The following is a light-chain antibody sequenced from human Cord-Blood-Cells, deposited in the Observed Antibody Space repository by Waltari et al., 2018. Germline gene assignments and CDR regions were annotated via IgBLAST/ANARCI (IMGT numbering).Light chain of an antibody. CDR1: QSVSSY. CDR3: QQRSNWPPG. CDR2: DAS. V-gene: IGKV3-11*01. Sequence: EIVLTQSPATLSLSPGERATLSCRASQSVSSYLTWYQQKPGQAPRLLIYDASNRATGIPARFRCSGSWTDFTLTISSLEPEDFAVYYCQQRSNWPPGFGQGTRLGIK. J-gene: IGKJ5*01.